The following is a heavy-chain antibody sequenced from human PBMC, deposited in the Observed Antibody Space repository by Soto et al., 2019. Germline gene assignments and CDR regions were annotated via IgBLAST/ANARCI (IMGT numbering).Heavy chain of an antibody. D-gene: IGHD7-27*01. Sequence: GGSLRLSCAASGFTFSDSYMSWIRQAPGKGLEWISYISNSGSTIYYADSVKGRFTISRDNAKSQLSLTLSSVSAADTAVYYCARGPSGDKVDSWGQGTLVTVSS. J-gene: IGHJ4*02. CDR2: ISNSGSTI. CDR3: ARGPSGDKVDS. CDR1: GFTFSDSY. V-gene: IGHV3-11*01.